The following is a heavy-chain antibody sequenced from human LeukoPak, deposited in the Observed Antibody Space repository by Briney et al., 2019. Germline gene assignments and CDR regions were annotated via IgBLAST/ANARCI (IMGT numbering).Heavy chain of an antibody. V-gene: IGHV4-59*08. Sequence: SETLSLTCTVSGGSISSYYWSWIRQSPGKGLEWIGYIYYSGSTKYNPSLKSRVIISVDTSKKQFSLKLSSVTAADTAVYYCARLPSDLGYFDYWGQGTLVTVSS. CDR3: ARLPSDLGYFDY. CDR1: GGSISSYY. D-gene: IGHD3-3*01. CDR2: IYYSGST. J-gene: IGHJ4*02.